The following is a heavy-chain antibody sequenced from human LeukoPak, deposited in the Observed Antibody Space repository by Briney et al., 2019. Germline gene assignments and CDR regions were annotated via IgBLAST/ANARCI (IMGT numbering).Heavy chain of an antibody. CDR2: INPNTDGT. V-gene: IGHV1-2*02. D-gene: IGHD6-6*01. J-gene: IGHJ4*02. Sequence: ASVKVSCKASGYTFTGYYMHWVRQAPGQGLEWMGWINPNTDGTNYAQKFQARVTMTRDTTISTAYMELSRLTSDDTAVYYCASYPRYSSSPPFDYWGQGTLVTVSS. CDR1: GYTFTGYY. CDR3: ASYPRYSSSPPFDY.